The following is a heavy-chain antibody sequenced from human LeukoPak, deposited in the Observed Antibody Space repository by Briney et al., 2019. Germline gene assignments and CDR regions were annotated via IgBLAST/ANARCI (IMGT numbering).Heavy chain of an antibody. CDR1: GGSFSGYY. D-gene: IGHD3-22*01. J-gene: IGHJ4*02. V-gene: IGHV4-34*01. CDR3: ARGGGGSGYYFDY. CDR2: INHSGST. Sequence: SETLSLTCAVYGGSFSGYYWSWIRQPPGKGLEWIGEINHSGSTNYNPSLKSRVTISVDTSKNQFSLKLSSVTATDTAVYYCARGGGGSGYYFDYWGQGTLVTVSS.